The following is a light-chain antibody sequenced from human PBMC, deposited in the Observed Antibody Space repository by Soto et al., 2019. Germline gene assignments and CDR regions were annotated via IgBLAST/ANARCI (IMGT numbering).Light chain of an antibody. Sequence: QSVLTQPASVSGSPGQSIAISCTGTSSDVGFYGLVSWYQQHPGKAPRLMIYDVTHRPSGVSNRFSGSKSGNTASLTISGLQAEDEADYYCSSYTSSTTHVVFGGGTQLTVL. V-gene: IGLV2-14*03. CDR2: DVT. CDR3: SSYTSSTTHVV. CDR1: SSDVGFYGL. J-gene: IGLJ2*01.